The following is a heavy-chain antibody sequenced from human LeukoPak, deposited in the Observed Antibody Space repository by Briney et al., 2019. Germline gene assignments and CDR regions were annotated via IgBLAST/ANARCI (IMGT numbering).Heavy chain of an antibody. Sequence: ASVKVSCKASGYTFTSYYMHWVRQAPGQGLEWMGIINPSGGSTSYAQKFQGRVTMTRDMSTSTVYMELSSLRSEDTAFYYCVKGSALTFGGVVRGNWFDPWGQGTLVTVSS. J-gene: IGHJ5*02. D-gene: IGHD3-16*01. V-gene: IGHV1-46*01. CDR3: VKGSALTFGGVVRGNWFDP. CDR1: GYTFTSYY. CDR2: INPSGGST.